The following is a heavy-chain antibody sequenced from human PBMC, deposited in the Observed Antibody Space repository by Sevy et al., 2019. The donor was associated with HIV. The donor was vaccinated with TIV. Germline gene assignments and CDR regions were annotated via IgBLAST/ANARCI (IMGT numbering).Heavy chain of an antibody. CDR2: IYTSGST. CDR3: ARESGDCSSTSCYEGVFDY. Sequence: SETLSLTCTVSGGSISSGSYYWSWIRQPAGKGLEWIGRIYTSGSTNYTPSLKSRVTISVDTSKNQFSLKLGSVTAADTAVYYCARESGDCSSTSCYEGVFDYWGQGTLVTVSS. J-gene: IGHJ4*02. CDR1: GGSISSGSYY. D-gene: IGHD2-2*01. V-gene: IGHV4-61*02.